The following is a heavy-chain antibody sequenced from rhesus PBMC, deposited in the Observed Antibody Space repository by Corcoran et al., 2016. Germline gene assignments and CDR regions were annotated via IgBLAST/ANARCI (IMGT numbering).Heavy chain of an antibody. CDR1: GYSISSGYY. CDR3: ARHAAFGNPFDY. J-gene: IGHJ4*01. Sequence: QVQLQESGPGLVKPSETLSLTCAVSGYSISSGYYWGWISQRPGKGLEWMGHISSGGSNYLTPSLKSRVTLSVATSKNQFSLKLSSVTAADTAVYYCARHAAFGNPFDYWGQGVLVTVSS. D-gene: IGHD4-35*01. V-gene: IGHV4S14*01. CDR2: ISSGGSN.